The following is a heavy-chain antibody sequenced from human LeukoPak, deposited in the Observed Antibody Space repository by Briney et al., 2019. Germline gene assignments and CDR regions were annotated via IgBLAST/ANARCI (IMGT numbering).Heavy chain of an antibody. J-gene: IGHJ3*02. CDR3: ARARYYYDSSGYYYADAFDI. V-gene: IGHV4-30-4*01. Sequence: SETLSLTCTVSGGSISSGDYYWSWIRQPPGKGLEWIVYIYYSGSTYYNPSLKSRVTISVDTSKNQFSLKLSSVTAADTAVYYCARARYYYDSSGYYYADAFDIWGQGTMVTVSS. CDR2: IYYSGST. D-gene: IGHD3-22*01. CDR1: GGSISSGDYY.